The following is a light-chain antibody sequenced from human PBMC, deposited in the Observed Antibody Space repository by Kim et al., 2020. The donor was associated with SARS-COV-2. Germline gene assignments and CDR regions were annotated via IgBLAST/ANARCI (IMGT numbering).Light chain of an antibody. CDR3: VLYMGSDFWV. CDR2: STN. Sequence: GGTVTLTCGLTSGSVSTSYYPSWYQQTPGQAPRTLIYSTNTRSSGVPDRFSGSILGNKAALTITGAQADDESDYYCVLYMGSDFWVFGGGTKLTVL. V-gene: IGLV8-61*01. J-gene: IGLJ3*02. CDR1: SGSVSTSYY.